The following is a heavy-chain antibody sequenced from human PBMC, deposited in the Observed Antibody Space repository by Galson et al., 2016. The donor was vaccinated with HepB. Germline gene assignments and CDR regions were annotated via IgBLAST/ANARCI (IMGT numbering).Heavy chain of an antibody. CDR2: ISGSGGST. CDR3: AKRQQLA. V-gene: IGHV3-23*01. Sequence: SLRLSCAASGFTFSSYAMSWVRQAPGKGLEWVSAISGSGGSTFYADSVKGRFTISRDNFKKTLYLQMNGLRAEDTAVYYCAKRQQLAWGQGTLVTVSS. J-gene: IGHJ5*02. CDR1: GFTFSSYA. D-gene: IGHD6-13*01.